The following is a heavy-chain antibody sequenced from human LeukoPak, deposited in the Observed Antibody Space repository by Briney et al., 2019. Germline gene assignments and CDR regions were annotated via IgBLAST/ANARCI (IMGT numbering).Heavy chain of an antibody. CDR2: MNLNTGAT. D-gene: IGHD6-19*01. Sequence: ASVKVSCKPSGYTFTGYYLHWVRQAPGQALEWMGWMNLNTGATAYPHNFQGRVAMSRDTSIGTAYTDLSSLTSDDTAVYYCARDRVGSGWPRPWYFEFWGQGTLVTVSS. CDR3: ARDRVGSGWPRPWYFEF. V-gene: IGHV1-2*07. CDR1: GYTFTGYY. J-gene: IGHJ4*02.